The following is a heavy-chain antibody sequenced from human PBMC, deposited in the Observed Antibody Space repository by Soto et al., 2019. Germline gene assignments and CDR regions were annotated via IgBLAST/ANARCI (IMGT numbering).Heavy chain of an antibody. J-gene: IGHJ4*02. CDR3: ARDRHYDILAGYDY. D-gene: IGHD3-9*01. V-gene: IGHV3-21*01. CDR1: GFTFSSYS. Sequence: EVQLVESGGGLVKPGGSLRLSCAASGFTFSSYSMNWVRQAPGKGLEWVSSISSSSSYIYYADSVKGRFTISRDNVKNSLYLQMNSLRAEGTAVYYCARDRHYDILAGYDYWGQGTLVTVSS. CDR2: ISSSSSYI.